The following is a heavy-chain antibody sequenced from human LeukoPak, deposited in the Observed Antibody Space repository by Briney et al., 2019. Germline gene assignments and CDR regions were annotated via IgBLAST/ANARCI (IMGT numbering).Heavy chain of an antibody. J-gene: IGHJ4*02. CDR3: AKVHYYDSSGPMGY. CDR2: ISGSGGST. D-gene: IGHD3-22*01. CDR1: AFTFSSYA. Sequence: GASLRLSCAASAFTFSSYAMSWVRHAPGKGLEWVSAISGSGGSTYYADSVKGRFTISRDNSKNTLYLQMNSLRAEDTAVYYCAKVHYYDSSGPMGYWGQGTLVTVSS. V-gene: IGHV3-23*01.